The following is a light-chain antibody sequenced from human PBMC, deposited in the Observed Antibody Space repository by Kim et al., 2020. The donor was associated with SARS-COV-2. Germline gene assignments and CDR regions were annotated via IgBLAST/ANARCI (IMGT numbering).Light chain of an antibody. V-gene: IGKV1-9*01. CDR3: QQLNSHPLT. CDR1: HGISSY. J-gene: IGKJ4*01. Sequence: AAVGDIVSITCRASHGISSYLAWYQQQPGKAANLLIDAASTLQSGVPSRCSGGGSGTDFTLTISSLQPEDFATYYCQQLNSHPLTFGGGTKVDIK. CDR2: AAS.